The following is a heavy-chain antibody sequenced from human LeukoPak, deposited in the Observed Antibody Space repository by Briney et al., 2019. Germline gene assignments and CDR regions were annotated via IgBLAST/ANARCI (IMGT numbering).Heavy chain of an antibody. Sequence: SGGSLRLPCAASGFTLSNYDMNWVRQAPGKGLEWVSSISTSSRYIYYKDSVRGRFTISRDDAKNSLYLEMNSLRAEDTAVYYCARADCSSSTCYLRRSWFDPWGQGTLVTVSS. CDR1: GFTLSNYD. V-gene: IGHV3-21*01. CDR3: ARADCSSSTCYLRRSWFDP. D-gene: IGHD2-2*01. CDR2: ISTSSRYI. J-gene: IGHJ5*02.